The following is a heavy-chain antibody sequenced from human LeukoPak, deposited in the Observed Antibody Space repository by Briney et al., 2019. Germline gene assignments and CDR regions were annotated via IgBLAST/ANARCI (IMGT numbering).Heavy chain of an antibody. CDR2: IYYSGST. J-gene: IGHJ4*02. CDR3: ARDPTTGGFFDY. CDR1: GGSISSGDYY. Sequence: PSETLSLTCTVSGGSISSGDYYWSWIRQPPGKGLEWIGYIYYSGSTYYNPSLKSRVTISVDTSKNQFSLKLSSVTAADTAVYYCARDPTTGGFFDYWGQGTLVTVPS. D-gene: IGHD1-26*01. V-gene: IGHV4-30-4*01.